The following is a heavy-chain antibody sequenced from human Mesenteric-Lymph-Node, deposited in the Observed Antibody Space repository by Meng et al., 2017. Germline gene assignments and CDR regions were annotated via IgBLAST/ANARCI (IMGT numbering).Heavy chain of an antibody. D-gene: IGHD2-15*01. V-gene: IGHV3-66*02. CDR1: GFDVSTNY. Sequence: GESLKISCAASGFDVSTNYMSWVRQAPGKGLEWVSVIQSGGDTFYSDSVKGRFTISRDNSKNTLYLQMDSLRDGDTAVYYCARYCSGGSCYDDYWGQGTLVTVSS. CDR2: IQSGGDT. J-gene: IGHJ4*02. CDR3: ARYCSGGSCYDDY.